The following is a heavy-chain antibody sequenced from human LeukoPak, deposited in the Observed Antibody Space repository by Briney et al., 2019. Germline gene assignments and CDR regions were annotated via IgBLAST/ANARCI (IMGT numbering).Heavy chain of an antibody. J-gene: IGHJ4*02. CDR3: WRDSPYDTSI. CDR1: GFILNTYT. CDR2: ITNTPNYI. Sequence: GGPLSLSCAASGFILNTYTITWVRQAPGKGLEWVSSITNTPNYIYYADSVKGRFTISRDNANNSLYLQMDSLRAEDTAVYYCWRDSPYDTSIWGQGTLVTVSS. V-gene: IGHV3-21*01. D-gene: IGHD3-16*01.